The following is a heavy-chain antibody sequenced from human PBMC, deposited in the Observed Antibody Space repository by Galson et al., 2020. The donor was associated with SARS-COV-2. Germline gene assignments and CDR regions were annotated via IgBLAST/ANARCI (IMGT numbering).Heavy chain of an antibody. Sequence: SQTLSLTCTVSGGSVSSGSYYRSWIRQPPGKGLEWTGYIYYSGSTNYNPSLKSRVTISVDTSKNQFSLKLSSVTAADTAVYYCARDRRLGDYGGPMWFDPWGQGTLVTVSS. CDR3: ARDRRLGDYGGPMWFDP. CDR1: GGSVSSGSYY. CDR2: IYYSGST. J-gene: IGHJ5*02. D-gene: IGHD4-17*01. V-gene: IGHV4-61*01.